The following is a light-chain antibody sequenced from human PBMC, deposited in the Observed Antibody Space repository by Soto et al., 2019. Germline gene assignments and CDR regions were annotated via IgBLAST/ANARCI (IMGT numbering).Light chain of an antibody. CDR3: QQYNSWPLT. CDR1: QFVSSR. Sequence: EIVVTQSPATLSGSPGERVTLSCRASQFVSSRLAWYQQRPGQIPRLLIYDIFTRATGVPTRISGSGSGTEFTLTISSLQSEDFAVYYCQQYNSWPLTFGGGTKVEIK. J-gene: IGKJ4*01. V-gene: IGKV3D-15*01. CDR2: DIF.